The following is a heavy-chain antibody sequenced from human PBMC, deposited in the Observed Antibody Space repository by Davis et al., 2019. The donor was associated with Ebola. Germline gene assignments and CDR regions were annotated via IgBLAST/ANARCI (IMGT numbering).Heavy chain of an antibody. CDR3: AKDLVYSYGYAANYYYYGMDV. V-gene: IGHV3-23*01. Sequence: PGGSLRLSCAASGFTFSSYAMSWVRQAPGKGLEWVSAISGSGGSTYYADSVKGRFTISRDNSKNTLYLQMNSLRAEDTAVYYCAKDLVYSYGYAANYYYYGMDVWGQGTTVTVSS. CDR2: ISGSGGST. J-gene: IGHJ6*02. CDR1: GFTFSSYA. D-gene: IGHD5-18*01.